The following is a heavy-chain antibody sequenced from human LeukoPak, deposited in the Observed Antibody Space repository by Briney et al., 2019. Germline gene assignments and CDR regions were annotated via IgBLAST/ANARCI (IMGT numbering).Heavy chain of an antibody. D-gene: IGHD5-18*01. J-gene: IGHJ5*02. V-gene: IGHV3-48*03. CDR1: GFTFSNYE. Sequence: GGSLRLSCAASGFTFSNYEMNWVRQAPGKGLEGISYISNGGSTIYYADSVRGRFTISRDNAKNSLYLQMNSLRVEDTAVYYCARCEFTYGKSNWFDPWGQGTLVTVSS. CDR2: ISNGGSTI. CDR3: ARCEFTYGKSNWFDP.